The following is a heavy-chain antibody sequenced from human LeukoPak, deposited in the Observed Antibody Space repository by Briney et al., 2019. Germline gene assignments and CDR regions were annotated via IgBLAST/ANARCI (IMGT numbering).Heavy chain of an antibody. CDR1: GGSFSGYY. J-gene: IGHJ4*02. V-gene: IGHV4-34*01. CDR3: ARGLGTTTWIFYPPFDY. CDR2: INHSGST. D-gene: IGHD3-3*01. Sequence: SETLSLTCAVYGGSFSGYYWSWIRQPPGKELEWIGEINHSGSTNYNPSLKSRVTISVDTSKNQFSLKLSSVTAADTAVYYCARGLGTTTWIFYPPFDYWGQGTLVTVSS.